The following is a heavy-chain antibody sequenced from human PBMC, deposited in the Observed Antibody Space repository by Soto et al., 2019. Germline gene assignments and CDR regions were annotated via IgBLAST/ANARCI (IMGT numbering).Heavy chain of an antibody. CDR3: ARGDPLNYGSYPYCHYYGMDV. CDR2: ITTTGDT. CDR1: GFIFSSYD. V-gene: IGHV3-13*01. Sequence: EVQLVESGGGLVQPGGSLRLSCAASGFIFSSYDVHWVRQAPGKGLEWVSVITTTGDTYYAASVKGRFTISRENAENSLYLQMNSLRAEDAAVYYCARGDPLNYGSYPYCHYYGMDVWGRGTTVTVSS. D-gene: IGHD3-16*01. J-gene: IGHJ6*02.